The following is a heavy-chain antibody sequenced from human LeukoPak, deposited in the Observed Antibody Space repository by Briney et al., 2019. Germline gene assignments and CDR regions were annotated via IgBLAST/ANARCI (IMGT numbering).Heavy chain of an antibody. CDR2: ITNDGSST. V-gene: IGHV3-74*01. CDR1: GLTFSSHW. CDR3: AKASYGDYAFDY. J-gene: IGHJ4*02. D-gene: IGHD4-17*01. Sequence: GGSLRLSCAASGLTFSSHWMHWVRQAPGKGLVWVSRITNDGSSTTYADSVKGRFTISRDNSKKTLFLQINSLRAEDTAVYYCAKASYGDYAFDYWGQGTLVTVSS.